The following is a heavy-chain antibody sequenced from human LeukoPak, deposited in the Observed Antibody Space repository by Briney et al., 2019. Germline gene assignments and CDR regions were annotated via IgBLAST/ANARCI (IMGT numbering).Heavy chain of an antibody. D-gene: IGHD1-26*01. J-gene: IGHJ4*02. V-gene: IGHV3-23*01. CDR1: GFTFSSYG. Sequence: GGSLRLSCAASGFTFSSYGMSWVRQAPGKGLEWVSAISGSGGSTYYADSVKGRFTISRDNSKNTLYLQMNSLRAEDTAVYYCVKDQSGSFTYDYWGQGTLVTVSS. CDR2: ISGSGGST. CDR3: VKDQSGSFTYDY.